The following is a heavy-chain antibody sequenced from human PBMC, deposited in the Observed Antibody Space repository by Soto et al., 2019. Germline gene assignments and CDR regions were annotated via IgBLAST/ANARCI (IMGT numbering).Heavy chain of an antibody. J-gene: IGHJ5*02. CDR2: IIPIFGTA. V-gene: IGHV1-69*01. CDR3: ARDVAGIVATISVGNWFDP. CDR1: GGTFSSYA. D-gene: IGHD5-12*01. Sequence: QVQLVQSGAEVKKPGSSVKVSCKASGGTFSSYAISWVRQAPGQGLEWMGGIIPIFGTANYAQKFQGRVTITADESTSTAYMELSSLRSEDTAVYYCARDVAGIVATISVGNWFDPWGQGTLATVSS.